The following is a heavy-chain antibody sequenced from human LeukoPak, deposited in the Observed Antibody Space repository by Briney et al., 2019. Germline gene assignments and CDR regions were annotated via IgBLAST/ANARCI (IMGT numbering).Heavy chain of an antibody. J-gene: IGHJ4*02. CDR2: ISAYNGNT. Sequence: APVKVSCKASGYTFTSYGISWVRQAPGQGLEWMGWISAYNGNTNYAQKLQGRVTMTTDTSTSTAHMELRSLRSGDTAVYYCALLYYDFWSGYLRGGDYWGQGTLVTVSS. V-gene: IGHV1-18*01. CDR1: GYTFTSYG. D-gene: IGHD3-3*01. CDR3: ALLYYDFWSGYLRGGDY.